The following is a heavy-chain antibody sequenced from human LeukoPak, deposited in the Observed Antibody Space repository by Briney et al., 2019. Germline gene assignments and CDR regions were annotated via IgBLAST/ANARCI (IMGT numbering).Heavy chain of an antibody. CDR1: GFTFSSYG. Sequence: PGGPLRLSCAASGFTFSSYGMHWVRQAPGKGLEWDSSISSSSSYIYYADSVKGRFTISRDNAKNSLYLQMNSLRAEDTAVYYCARDPDYGGTDYYFDYWGQGTLVTVSS. D-gene: IGHD4-23*01. J-gene: IGHJ4*02. CDR2: ISSSSSYI. V-gene: IGHV3-21*01. CDR3: ARDPDYGGTDYYFDY.